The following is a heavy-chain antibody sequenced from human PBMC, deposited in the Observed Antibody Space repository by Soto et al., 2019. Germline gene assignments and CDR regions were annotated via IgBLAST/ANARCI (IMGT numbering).Heavy chain of an antibody. CDR1: GGSISSYY. CDR2: IYYSGST. D-gene: IGHD3-22*01. J-gene: IGHJ4*02. Sequence: SETLSLTCTVSGGSISSYYWSWIRQPPGKGLEWIGYIYYSGSTNYNPSLKSRVTISVDTSKNQLSLKLSSVTAADTAVYYCAARLGYYYDSSGALDYWGQGTLVTVS. V-gene: IGHV4-59*01. CDR3: AARLGYYYDSSGALDY.